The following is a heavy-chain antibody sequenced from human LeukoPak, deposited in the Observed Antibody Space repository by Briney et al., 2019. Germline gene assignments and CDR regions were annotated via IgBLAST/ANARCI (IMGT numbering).Heavy chain of an antibody. CDR2: MNPNSGNT. J-gene: IGHJ4*02. CDR3: ARGWEWEQCPYYFDY. Sequence: ASVKVSCKASGYTFTSYHINWVRQATGQGLEWMGWMNPNSGNTGYAQKFQGRVTMTRNTSISTAYMELSSLRSEDTAVYYCARGWEWEQCPYYFDYWGQGTLVTVSS. V-gene: IGHV1-8*01. CDR1: GYTFTSYH. D-gene: IGHD1-26*01.